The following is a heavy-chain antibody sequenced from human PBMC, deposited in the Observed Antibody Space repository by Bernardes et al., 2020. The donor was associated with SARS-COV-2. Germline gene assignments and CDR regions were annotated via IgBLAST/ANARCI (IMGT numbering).Heavy chain of an antibody. Sequence: SETLSLTCTVSGGSISSYYWTWIRQPPGKGLEWIGYIYYIGSTNYNPSLKSRVTISVDTSKNQFSLKLNSVTAADTAVYYCARAYYYDSNAYYAYYFDYWGQGTLVTVSS. D-gene: IGHD3-22*01. CDR2: IYYIGST. CDR3: ARAYYYDSNAYYAYYFDY. CDR1: GGSISSYY. J-gene: IGHJ4*02. V-gene: IGHV4-59*01.